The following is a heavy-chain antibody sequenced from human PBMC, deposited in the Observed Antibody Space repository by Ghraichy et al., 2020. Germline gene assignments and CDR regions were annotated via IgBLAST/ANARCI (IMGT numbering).Heavy chain of an antibody. V-gene: IGHV3-23*01. CDR1: GFTFSNYP. J-gene: IGHJ4*02. CDR2: IIASGSTT. D-gene: IGHD5-24*01. CDR3: AKFDGYNVLDH. Sequence: GESLRHSCKASGFTFSNYPMNWVRQAPGKGLEWVSAIIASGSTTYYADSVKGRLTISRDNSRNTVYLEMNSLRAEDTALYYCAKFDGYNVLDHWGQGTLVTVSS.